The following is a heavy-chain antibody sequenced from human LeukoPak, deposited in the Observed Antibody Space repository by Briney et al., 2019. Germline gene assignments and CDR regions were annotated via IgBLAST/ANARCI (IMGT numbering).Heavy chain of an antibody. CDR1: GYTFTGYY. Sequence: GASVKVSCKTSGYTFTGYYIHWVRQALGQGLEWMGCINPNSGGTNYAQNFQGRVTMTRDTSISTAYMELSSLRSDDTAVYYCERDLHLDYDDYDRVDYWGQGTLVTVSS. D-gene: IGHD4-17*01. CDR3: ERDLHLDYDDYDRVDY. V-gene: IGHV1-2*02. J-gene: IGHJ4*02. CDR2: INPNSGGT.